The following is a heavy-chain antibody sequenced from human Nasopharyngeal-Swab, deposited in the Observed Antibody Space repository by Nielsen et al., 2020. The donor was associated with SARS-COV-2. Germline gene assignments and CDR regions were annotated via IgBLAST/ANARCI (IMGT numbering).Heavy chain of an antibody. Sequence: GGSLRLSCAASGFTFSSYGMHWVRQAPGKGLEWVAVISYDGSNKYYADSVKGRFTISRDNSKNTLYLQMNSLRAEDTAVYYCARDLGGYSYGDYWGQGTLVTVSS. V-gene: IGHV3-30*03. CDR1: GFTFSSYG. J-gene: IGHJ4*02. CDR2: ISYDGSNK. D-gene: IGHD5-18*01. CDR3: ARDLGGYSYGDY.